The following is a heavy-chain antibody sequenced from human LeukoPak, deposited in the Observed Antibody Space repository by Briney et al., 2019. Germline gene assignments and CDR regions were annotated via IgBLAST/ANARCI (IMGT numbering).Heavy chain of an antibody. CDR1: GASISGYY. CDR2: IYYTGSS. V-gene: IGHV4-59*12. J-gene: IGHJ2*01. D-gene: IGHD3-22*01. Sequence: SETLSLTCTVSGASISGYYWNWIRQPPGKGLEWIGYIYYTGSSYYNPSLKSRVTISVDMSKNQFSLRLRSVTAADTAIYYCARRAYYDSSGYSPASGYFDLWGRGTLVSVSS. CDR3: ARRAYYDSSGYSPASGYFDL.